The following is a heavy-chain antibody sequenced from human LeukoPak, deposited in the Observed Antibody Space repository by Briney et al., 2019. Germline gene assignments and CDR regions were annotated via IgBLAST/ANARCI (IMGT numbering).Heavy chain of an antibody. CDR3: ARDADGYKYWYFDL. CDR2: IYSGGST. D-gene: IGHD5-24*01. J-gene: IGHJ2*01. CDR1: GFTVSSNY. V-gene: IGHV3-53*01. Sequence: GGSLRLSCAASGFTVSSNYMSWVRQAPGKGLEWVSVIYSGGSTYYADSVRGRFTISRDNSKNTLYLQINSLRAEDTAVYYCARDADGYKYWYFDLWGRGTLVTVSS.